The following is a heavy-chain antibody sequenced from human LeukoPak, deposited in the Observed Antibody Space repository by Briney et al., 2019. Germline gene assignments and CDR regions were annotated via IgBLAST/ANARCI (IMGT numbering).Heavy chain of an antibody. CDR2: IIPILGIA. D-gene: IGHD1-26*01. CDR3: ARGSIVGATRPFDY. J-gene: IGHJ4*02. V-gene: IGHV1-69*04. Sequence: SVTVSFQPSVGTFIHYALSWVRQAPGQGLEWMGRIIPILGIANYAQKFQGRVTITADKSTSTAYMELSSLRSEDTAVYYCARGSIVGATRPFDYWGQGTLVTVSS. CDR1: VGTFIHYA.